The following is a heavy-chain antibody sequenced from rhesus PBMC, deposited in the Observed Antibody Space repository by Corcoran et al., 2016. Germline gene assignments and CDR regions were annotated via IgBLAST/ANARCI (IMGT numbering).Heavy chain of an antibody. CDR3: VRQGVTIVGDFDY. J-gene: IGHJ4*01. CDR2: IGGGRDNT. CDR1: GVSISSSYW. Sequence: QVQLQESGPGLMKPSETLSLTCAVSGVSISSSYWWTWIRQPPGKGLEWIGNIGGGRDNTLNNPTRKSRVTLSKDTSKNQCSLKLSSVTAADTAVYYCVRQGVTIVGDFDYWGQGVLVTVSS. D-gene: IGHD3-16*01. V-gene: IGHV4-65*02.